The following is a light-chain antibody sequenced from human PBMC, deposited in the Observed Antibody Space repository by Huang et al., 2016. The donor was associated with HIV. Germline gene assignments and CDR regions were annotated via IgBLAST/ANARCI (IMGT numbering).Light chain of an antibody. V-gene: IGKV3-15*01. J-gene: IGKJ2*01. Sequence: ETLMTQFPATLSVSPGERATLSCRASQNVRNNLAWYQQKPGQAPRLLFYEASSRATGVPGRFSASGSGIDFTLTISGLQSEDFAIYYCQQYNNWPYTFGQGTKVEIE. CDR1: QNVRNN. CDR3: QQYNNWPYT. CDR2: EAS.